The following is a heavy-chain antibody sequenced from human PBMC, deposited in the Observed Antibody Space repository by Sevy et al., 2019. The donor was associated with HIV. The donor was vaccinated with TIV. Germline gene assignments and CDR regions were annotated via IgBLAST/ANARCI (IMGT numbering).Heavy chain of an antibody. J-gene: IGHJ6*02. CDR2: TNGRGSST. CDR3: VKGDYDFWDLERNSYLGLHV. V-gene: IGHV3-23*01. Sequence: GGSLRLSCTASGFTFSSYAMTWVRQAPGKGLEWVSVTNGRGSSTYYADSVKGRFTISRDNSKNTRYLQMDSLRGEDTAVYYCVKGDYDFWDLERNSYLGLHVWGQGTTVTVSS. D-gene: IGHD3-3*01. CDR1: GFTFSSYA.